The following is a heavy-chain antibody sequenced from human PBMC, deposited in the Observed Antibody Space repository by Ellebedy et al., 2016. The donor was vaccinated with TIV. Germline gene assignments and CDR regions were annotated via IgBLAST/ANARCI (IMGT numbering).Heavy chain of an antibody. CDR3: TTDPPRGRMVRGVIVYYYGMDV. J-gene: IGHJ6*02. V-gene: IGHV3-15*01. D-gene: IGHD3-10*01. CDR2: IKSKTDGGTT. CDR1: GFTFSNAW. Sequence: GESLKISXAASGFTFSNAWMSWVRQAPGKGLEWVGRIKSKTDGGTTDYAAPVKGRFTISRDDSKNTLYLQMNSLKTEDTAVYYCTTDPPRGRMVRGVIVYYYGMDVWGQGTTVTVSS.